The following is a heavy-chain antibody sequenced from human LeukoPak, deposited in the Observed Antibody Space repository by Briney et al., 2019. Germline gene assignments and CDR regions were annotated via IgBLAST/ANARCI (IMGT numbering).Heavy chain of an antibody. D-gene: IGHD3-9*01. CDR1: GFTLSTYA. CDR2: TSSSDAGT. Sequence: GGSLRLSCAASGFTLSTYAMSWVRQTPGKGLEWVAATSSSDAGTYYADSVKGRFSISRDNAKNSLCLQMNNLRAEDTAVYYCARDRADWPAIDYWGQGTLVTVSS. J-gene: IGHJ4*02. V-gene: IGHV3-23*01. CDR3: ARDRADWPAIDY.